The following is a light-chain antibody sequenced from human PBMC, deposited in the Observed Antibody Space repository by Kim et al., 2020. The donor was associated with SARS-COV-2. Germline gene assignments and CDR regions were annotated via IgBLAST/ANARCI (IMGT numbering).Light chain of an antibody. Sequence: GKSITISCTGTSSDVGSYNLVSWYQQHPGKAPKLMIYEVNKRPSGVSNRFSGSKSGNTASLTISGLQAEDEVDYYCCSYAGSSTFVFGGGTKLTVL. CDR1: SSDVGSYNL. J-gene: IGLJ2*01. V-gene: IGLV2-23*02. CDR2: EVN. CDR3: CSYAGSSTFV.